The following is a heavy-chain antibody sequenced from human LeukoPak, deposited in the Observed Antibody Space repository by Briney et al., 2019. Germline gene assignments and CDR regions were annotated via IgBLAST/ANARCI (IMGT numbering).Heavy chain of an antibody. Sequence: GGSLRLSCAASGFTFSDYYMSWVRQAPGKGLEWVSAISGSGGSTYYGDSVKGRFTISRDNSKNTLYLQMNSLRAEDTAVYYCAKERGPMVRGAAENWGQGTRVTVSS. V-gene: IGHV3-23*01. D-gene: IGHD3-10*01. CDR1: GFTFSDYY. CDR2: ISGSGGST. CDR3: AKERGPMVRGAAEN. J-gene: IGHJ4*02.